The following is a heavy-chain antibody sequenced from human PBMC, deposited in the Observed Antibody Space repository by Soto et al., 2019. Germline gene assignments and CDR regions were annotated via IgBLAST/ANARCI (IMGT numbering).Heavy chain of an antibody. D-gene: IGHD3-3*01. CDR1: GFTFGNPG. CDR3: TTGSYYDFWSGYYSKDYYYGMDV. CDR2: IKSKTDGGTT. J-gene: IGHJ6*02. Sequence: GGSLRLSCAASGFTFGNPGMNWVRQAPGKGLEWVGRIKSKTDGGTTDYAAPVKGRFTISRDDSKNTLYLQMNSLKTEDTAVYYCTTGSYYDFWSGYYSKDYYYGMDVWGQGTTVTVSS. V-gene: IGHV3-15*07.